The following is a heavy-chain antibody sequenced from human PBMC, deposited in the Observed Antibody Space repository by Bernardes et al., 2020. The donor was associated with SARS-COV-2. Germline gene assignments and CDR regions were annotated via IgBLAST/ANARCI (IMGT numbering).Heavy chain of an antibody. J-gene: IGHJ4*02. Sequence: SETLSLTCAVYGGSFSGYYWSWIRQPPGKGLEWIGEINHSGSTNYNPSLKSRVTISVDTSKNQFSLKLSSVTAADTAVYYCATLGSTYYDFWSGYYHVGVFDYWGQGTLVTVSS. V-gene: IGHV4-34*01. CDR2: INHSGST. CDR3: ATLGSTYYDFWSGYYHVGVFDY. D-gene: IGHD3-3*01. CDR1: GGSFSGYY.